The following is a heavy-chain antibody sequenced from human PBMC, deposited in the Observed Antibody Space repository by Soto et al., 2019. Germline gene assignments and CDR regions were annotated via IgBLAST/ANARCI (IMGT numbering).Heavy chain of an antibody. J-gene: IGHJ2*01. Sequence: QVQLQESGPGLVKPSGTLSLTCAVSGGSISSSNWWSWVRQPPGKGLEWIGEIYHSGSTNYNPSLKSRVTISVDKSKNQFSLKLSSVTAADTAVYYCARANQYSSGWYYRYFDLWGRGTLVTVSS. CDR3: ARANQYSSGWYYRYFDL. CDR2: IYHSGST. V-gene: IGHV4-4*02. CDR1: GGSISSSNW. D-gene: IGHD6-19*01.